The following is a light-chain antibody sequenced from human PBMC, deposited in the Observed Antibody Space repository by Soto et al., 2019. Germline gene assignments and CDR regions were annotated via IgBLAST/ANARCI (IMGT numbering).Light chain of an antibody. Sequence: EIVLTQSPGTLSLSPGETATLSCRASQSVSSSYLAWYQQKPGQAPRLLIYSGSTRATGIPDRFSVSGSGTDFSLTITRLEPEDFAVYYCQQYGSSLYTFGQGTTVEIK. J-gene: IGKJ2*01. CDR1: QSVSSSY. CDR2: SGS. V-gene: IGKV3-20*01. CDR3: QQYGSSLYT.